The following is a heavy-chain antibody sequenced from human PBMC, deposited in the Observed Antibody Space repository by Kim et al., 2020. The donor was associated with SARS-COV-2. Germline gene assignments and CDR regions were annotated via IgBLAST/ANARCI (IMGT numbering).Heavy chain of an antibody. Sequence: KFQGRVTMTADESTSTAYMELSSLRSEDTAVYYCARAYCSGGSCYSGIDYWGQGTLVTVSS. J-gene: IGHJ4*02. D-gene: IGHD2-15*01. CDR3: ARAYCSGGSCYSGIDY. V-gene: IGHV1-69*01.